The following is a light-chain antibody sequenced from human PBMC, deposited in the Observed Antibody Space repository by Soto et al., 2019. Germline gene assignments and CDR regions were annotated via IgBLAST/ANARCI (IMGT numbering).Light chain of an antibody. J-gene: IGKJ5*01. CDR2: AAS. V-gene: IGKV1D-12*01. Sequence: EIQMTQSPSSVSASVGDRVTITCRASQGISSWLAWYQRKPGKAPKLLIYAASSLQSGVPSRFSGSGSGTVFTLTISSLQPEDFATYYCQQANSFPITFGQGTRLEIK. CDR1: QGISSW. CDR3: QQANSFPIT.